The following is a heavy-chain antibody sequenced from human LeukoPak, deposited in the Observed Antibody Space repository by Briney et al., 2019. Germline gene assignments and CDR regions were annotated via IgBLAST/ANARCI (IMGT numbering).Heavy chain of an antibody. CDR3: ANDPKYSGYDFSFDY. CDR2: ISGSGGST. V-gene: IGHV3-23*01. Sequence: GGSLRLSCAASGFTFRNYWMSWVRQAPGEGLEWVSAISGSGGSTYYADSVKGRFTISRDNSKNTLYLQMNSLRAEDTAVYYCANDPKYSGYDFSFDYWGQGTLVTVSS. CDR1: GFTFRNYW. J-gene: IGHJ4*02. D-gene: IGHD5-12*01.